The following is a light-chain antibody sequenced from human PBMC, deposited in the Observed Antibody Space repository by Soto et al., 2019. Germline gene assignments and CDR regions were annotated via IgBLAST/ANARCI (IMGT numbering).Light chain of an antibody. V-gene: IGKV3-20*01. CDR3: QQYNEWPPLT. CDR1: QSVSSSY. CDR2: GAS. Sequence: EIVLTQSPGTLSLSPGERATPSCRAIQSVSSSYLAWYQQKPGQTPRLLIYGASSRATGIPDRFSGSGSGTEFTLTISSLQSEDFAVYYCQQYNEWPPLTFGGGTKVDI. J-gene: IGKJ4*01.